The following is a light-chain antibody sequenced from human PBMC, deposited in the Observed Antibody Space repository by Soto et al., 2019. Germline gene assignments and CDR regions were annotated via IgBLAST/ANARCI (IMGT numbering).Light chain of an antibody. V-gene: IGKV3-11*01. Sequence: EIVMTQSPATLSASPGERATLSCRASQSVSSNLAWYQQKPGQAPRLLIYDASNRATGIPARFSGSGSGTDFTLTISSLEPDDFAVYYCQQRADWPITFGQGTRLEI. CDR1: QSVSSN. CDR3: QQRADWPIT. CDR2: DAS. J-gene: IGKJ5*01.